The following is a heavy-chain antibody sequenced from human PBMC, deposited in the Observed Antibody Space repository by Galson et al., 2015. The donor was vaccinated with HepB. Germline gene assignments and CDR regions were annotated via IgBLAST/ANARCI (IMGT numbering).Heavy chain of an antibody. Sequence: SVKGSCKASGYTFTSYGISWVRQAPGQGLEWMGWISAYNGNTNYAQKLQGRVTMTTDTSTSTAYMELRSLRSDDTAVYYCARSKELGPMRSKGWEDYGGPWGQGTLVTVSS. CDR3: ARSKELGPMRSKGWEDYGGP. CDR1: GYTFTSYG. J-gene: IGHJ5*02. CDR2: ISAYNGNT. V-gene: IGHV1-18*04. D-gene: IGHD4-23*01.